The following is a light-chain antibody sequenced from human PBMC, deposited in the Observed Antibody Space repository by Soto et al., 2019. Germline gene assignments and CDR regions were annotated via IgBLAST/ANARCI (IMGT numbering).Light chain of an antibody. J-gene: IGKJ1*01. CDR1: QSISIN. CDR3: QLYNYRLWT. V-gene: IGKV3D-15*01. Sequence: EIVMTQSPDTLSVSPGERATLSCRASQSISINVAWYQQRPGQTPRLLIYDASTRATGIPARFSGSGSGTEFPLTISSLQSEDFAVYFCQLYNYRLWTFGKGTKV. CDR2: DAS.